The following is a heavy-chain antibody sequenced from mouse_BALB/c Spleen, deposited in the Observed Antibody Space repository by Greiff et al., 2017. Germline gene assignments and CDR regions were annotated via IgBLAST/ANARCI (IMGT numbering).Heavy chain of an antibody. J-gene: IGHJ3*01. V-gene: IGHV5-6-5*01. CDR2: ISSGGST. Sequence: EVQLVESGGGLVKPGGSLKLSCAASGFTFSSYAMSWVRQTPEKRLEWVASISSGGSTYYPDSVKGRFTISRDNARNILYLQMSSLRSEDTAMYYCARDGNYVRFAYWGQGTLVTVSA. CDR3: ARDGNYVRFAY. D-gene: IGHD2-1*01. CDR1: GFTFSSYA.